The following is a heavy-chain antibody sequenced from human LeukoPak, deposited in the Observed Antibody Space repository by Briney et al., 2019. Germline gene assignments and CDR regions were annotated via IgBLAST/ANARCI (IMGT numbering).Heavy chain of an antibody. V-gene: IGHV3-33*01. CDR1: GFIFSDYG. Sequence: PGRSLRPSCAASGFIFSDYGMHWVRQAPGKGLEWVAIIWYDGNNKYYADSVKGRFTISRDNSKNTLYLQMNSLRVEDTAVYYCARGPHIVVVTAPDYWGQGTLVTVSS. CDR2: IWYDGNNK. D-gene: IGHD2-21*02. J-gene: IGHJ4*02. CDR3: ARGPHIVVVTAPDY.